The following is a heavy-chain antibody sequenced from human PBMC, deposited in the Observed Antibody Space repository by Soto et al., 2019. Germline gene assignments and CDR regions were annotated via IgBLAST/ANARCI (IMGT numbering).Heavy chain of an antibody. D-gene: IGHD3-3*01. V-gene: IGHV3-23*04. CDR2: ISGSDGKT. CDR1: GFSFASFA. Sequence: DVRLAESGGSLVQPGGSLRLSCTTSGFSFASFAMTWVRQAPGKGLEWVATISGSDGKTYYADSVKGRFSISRDTSRNTLYLQMNSLRADDTAIYYCAKWSYLDYWGQGTRVTVSS. J-gene: IGHJ4*02. CDR3: AKWSYLDY.